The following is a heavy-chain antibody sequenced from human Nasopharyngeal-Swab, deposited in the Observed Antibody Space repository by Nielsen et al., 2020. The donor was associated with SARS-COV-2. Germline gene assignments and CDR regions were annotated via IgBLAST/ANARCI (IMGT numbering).Heavy chain of an antibody. CDR2: IHYSGST. CDR3: ARDGADIVVVVAATPDAFDI. D-gene: IGHD2-15*01. Sequence: RQAPGKGLEWIGAIHYSGSTYYNPSLKSRVTISVDTPKNQFSLKLSSVTAADTAVYYCARDGADIVVVVAATPDAFDIWGQGTMVTVSS. J-gene: IGHJ3*02. V-gene: IGHV4-39*07.